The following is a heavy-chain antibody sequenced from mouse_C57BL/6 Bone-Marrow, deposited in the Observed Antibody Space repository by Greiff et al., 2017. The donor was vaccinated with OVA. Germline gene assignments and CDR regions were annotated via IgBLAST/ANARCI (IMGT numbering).Heavy chain of an antibody. J-gene: IGHJ3*01. Sequence: DVMLVESEGGLVQPGRSMKLSCTASGFTFSDYYMAWVRQVPEKGLEWVANINYDGSSTYYLDSLKSRFIISRDNAKNILYLQMSSLKSEDTATYCCARGDYYGSSAWFAYWGQGTLVTVSA. CDR2: INYDGSST. D-gene: IGHD1-1*01. CDR3: ARGDYYGSSAWFAY. V-gene: IGHV5-16*01. CDR1: GFTFSDYY.